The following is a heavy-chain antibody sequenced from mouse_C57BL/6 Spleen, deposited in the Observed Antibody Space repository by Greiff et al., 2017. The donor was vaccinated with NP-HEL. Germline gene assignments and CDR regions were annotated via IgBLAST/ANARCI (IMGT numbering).Heavy chain of an antibody. CDR3: ARSGGLPFDY. CDR1: GYAFSSYW. D-gene: IGHD3-1*01. J-gene: IGHJ2*01. CDR2: IYPGDGDT. V-gene: IGHV1-80*01. Sequence: VQRVESGAELVKPGASVKISCKASGYAFSSYWMNWVKQRPGKGLEWIGQIYPGDGDTNYNGKFKGKATLTADKSSSTAYMQLSSLTSEDSAVYFCARSGGLPFDYWGQGTTLTVSS.